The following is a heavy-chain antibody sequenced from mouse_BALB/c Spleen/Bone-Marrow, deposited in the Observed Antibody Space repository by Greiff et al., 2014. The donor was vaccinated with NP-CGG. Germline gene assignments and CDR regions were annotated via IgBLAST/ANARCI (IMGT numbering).Heavy chain of an antibody. CDR2: INPYNGDT. CDR3: ARIYDYDRGAWFAY. D-gene: IGHD2-4*01. CDR1: GYSFTGYF. V-gene: IGHV1-20*02. J-gene: IGHJ3*01. Sequence: EVKLVESGPELVKPGASVKISCKASGYSFTGYFMNWVMQNHGKSLEWIGRINPYNGDTFYNQKFKDKATLTIDKSSSTAHMELRSLASEDSAVYYCARIYDYDRGAWFAYWGQGTLVTVSA.